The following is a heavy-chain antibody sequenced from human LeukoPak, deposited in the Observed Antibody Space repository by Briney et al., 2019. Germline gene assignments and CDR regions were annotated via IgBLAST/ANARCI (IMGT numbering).Heavy chain of an antibody. D-gene: IGHD5-18*01. CDR2: INSDGSST. CDR1: GFTFSSYW. J-gene: IGHJ4*02. V-gene: IGHV3-74*01. CDR3: ARVYSYGYFYFDY. Sequence: GGSLRLSCAASGFTFSSYWMHWVRQAPGKGLVWVSRINSDGSSTSYADSVKGRFTISRDNAENTLYLQMNSLRAEDTAVYYCARVYSYGYFYFDYWGQGALVTVSS.